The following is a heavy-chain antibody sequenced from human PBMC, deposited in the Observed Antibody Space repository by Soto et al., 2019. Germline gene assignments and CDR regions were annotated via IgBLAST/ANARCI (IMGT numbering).Heavy chain of an antibody. CDR3: ASYKSNYYYGMDV. J-gene: IGHJ6*02. CDR2: IYYSGIT. CDR1: GGSISSYY. Sequence: SETLSLTCTVSGGSISSYYWSWIRQPPGKGLEWIGYIYYSGITNYNPSLKSRVTISVDTSKNQFSLKLSSVTAADTAVYYCASYKSNYYYGMDVWGQGTTVTVS. D-gene: IGHD3-10*01. V-gene: IGHV4-59*01.